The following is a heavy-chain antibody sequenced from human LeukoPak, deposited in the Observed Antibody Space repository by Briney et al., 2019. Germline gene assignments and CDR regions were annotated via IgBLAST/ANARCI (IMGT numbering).Heavy chain of an antibody. J-gene: IGHJ6*03. CDR3: AKDYGDYRYYYYYMDV. CDR1: GFTFDDYG. V-gene: IGHV3-43D*03. CDR2: ISWDGGST. Sequence: PGGSLRLSCAASGFTFDDYGMSWVRQAPGKGLEWVSLISWDGGSTYYADSVKGRFTISRDNSKNSLYLQMNSLRAEDTALYYCAKDYGDYRYYYYYMDVWGKGTTVTVSS. D-gene: IGHD4-17*01.